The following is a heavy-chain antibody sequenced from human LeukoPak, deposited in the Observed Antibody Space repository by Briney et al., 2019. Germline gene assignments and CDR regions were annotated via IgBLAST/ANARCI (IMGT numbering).Heavy chain of an antibody. D-gene: IGHD3-3*01. CDR2: VNHGAST. CDR1: GGSFSGYY. J-gene: IGHJ3*02. Sequence: SETPSLTCAVYGGSFSGYYWSWIRQPPGKGLEWIGEVNHGASTNYNPSLKSRVTISVDTSKNQFFLKLNSVTAADTAVYYCARGSSWGSDFWSGYARLDAFDIWGQGTMVTVSS. CDR3: ARGSSWGSDFWSGYARLDAFDI. V-gene: IGHV4-34*01.